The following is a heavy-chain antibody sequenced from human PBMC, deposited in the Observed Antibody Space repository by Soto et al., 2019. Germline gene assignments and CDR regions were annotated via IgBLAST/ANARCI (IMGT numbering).Heavy chain of an antibody. J-gene: IGHJ4*02. CDR2: INSDGSYT. Sequence: GGSLRLSCAASGFTFSSYWMHWVRQAPGQGLVWISRINSDGSYTHYADSVKSRFTISRDNAKNTLYLQMNSLGAEDTAFYYCARDQIGPGGTADFWGPGTLVTVSS. V-gene: IGHV3-74*01. D-gene: IGHD2-21*02. CDR1: GFTFSSYW. CDR3: ARDQIGPGGTADF.